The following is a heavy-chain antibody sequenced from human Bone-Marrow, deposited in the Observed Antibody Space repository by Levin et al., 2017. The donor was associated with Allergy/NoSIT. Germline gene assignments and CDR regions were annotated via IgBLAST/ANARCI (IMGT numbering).Heavy chain of an antibody. CDR3: AHIPPWASLGISTSYGYFFDF. CDR2: IYWDDDK. CDR1: GFSLRTTGVG. J-gene: IGHJ4*02. V-gene: IGHV2-5*02. Sequence: KWSGPTLVKPTQTLTLTCTFSGFSLRTTGVGVGWIRQPPRKALEWLALIYWDDDKRYSPSLKSRLTITKDTSKNQVVLTMTNMDPVDTATYYCAHIPPWASLGISTSYGYFFDFWGQGTLVTVSS. D-gene: IGHD6-13*01.